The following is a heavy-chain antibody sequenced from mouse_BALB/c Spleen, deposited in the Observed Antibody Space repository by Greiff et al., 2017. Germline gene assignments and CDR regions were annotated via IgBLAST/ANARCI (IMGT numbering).Heavy chain of an antibody. J-gene: IGHJ3*01. CDR2: FYPGSGSI. CDR3: ARHEDRYGNYVGFAY. Sequence: VQLKESGAELVKPGASVKLSCKASGYTFTEYIIHWVKQRSGQGLEWIGWFYPGSGSIKYNEKFKDKATLTADKSSSTVYMELSRLTSEDSAVYFCARHEDRYGNYVGFAYWGQGTLVTVSA. CDR1: GYTFTEYI. V-gene: IGHV1-62-2*01. D-gene: IGHD2-1*01.